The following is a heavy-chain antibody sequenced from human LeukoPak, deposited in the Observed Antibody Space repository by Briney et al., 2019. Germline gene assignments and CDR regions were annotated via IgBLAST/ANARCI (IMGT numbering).Heavy chain of an antibody. CDR1: GFTFSNYA. V-gene: IGHV3-23*01. CDR2: ISGSGGST. J-gene: IGHJ6*03. Sequence: GGSLRLSCAASGFTFSNYAMSWVRQAPGKGLEWVSAISGSGGSTYYADSVKGRFTISRDNSKNTLYLQMNSLRAEDTAVYYCAREPGYCSSTSCYGGRYYMDVWGKGTTVTVSS. D-gene: IGHD2-2*03. CDR3: AREPGYCSSTSCYGGRYYMDV.